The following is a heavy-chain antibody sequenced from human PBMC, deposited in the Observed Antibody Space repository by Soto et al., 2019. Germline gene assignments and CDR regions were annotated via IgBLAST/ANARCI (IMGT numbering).Heavy chain of an antibody. CDR3: ARAPLPKQWLVSDWYFDL. Sequence: QVQLVQSGAEVKKPGASVKVSCKASGYTFTSYDINWVRQATGQGLEWMGWMNPNSGNTGYAQKFQGRVTMTRNTSISTAYMELSSLRSEYTAEYYSARAPLPKQWLVSDWYFDLWGRGTLVTVSS. J-gene: IGHJ2*01. V-gene: IGHV1-8*01. CDR2: MNPNSGNT. CDR1: GYTFTSYD. D-gene: IGHD6-19*01.